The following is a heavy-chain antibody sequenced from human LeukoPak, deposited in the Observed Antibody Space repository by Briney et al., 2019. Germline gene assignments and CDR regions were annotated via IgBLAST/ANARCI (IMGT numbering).Heavy chain of an antibody. J-gene: IGHJ5*02. V-gene: IGHV4-34*01. CDR3: ARGVVVTAHGCWFDP. CDR2: INHSGST. Sequence: SETLSLTCGVYGGSFSGYYWSWIRQPPGKGLEWIGEINHSGSTNYNPSLKSRVTISVDTSKNQFSLKLSSVTAADTAVYYCARGVVVTAHGCWFDPWGQGALVTVSS. CDR1: GGSFSGYY. D-gene: IGHD2-21*02.